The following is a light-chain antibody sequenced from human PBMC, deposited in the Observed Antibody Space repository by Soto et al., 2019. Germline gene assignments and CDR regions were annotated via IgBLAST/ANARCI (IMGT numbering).Light chain of an antibody. V-gene: IGKV1-27*01. CDR2: AAS. Sequence: DIQMTQSPSSLSATVGDRVTITCRASQDISNYLAWHQQKPGKVPKLLIYAASTLQPVVPSRCSGSGSGTDFTLTISSLQPEDVATYYCQQYNGAPPETFGPGTKVAIK. J-gene: IGKJ3*01. CDR1: QDISNY. CDR3: QQYNGAPPET.